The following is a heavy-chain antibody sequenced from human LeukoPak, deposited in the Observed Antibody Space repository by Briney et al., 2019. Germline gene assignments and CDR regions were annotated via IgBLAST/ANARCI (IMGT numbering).Heavy chain of an antibody. CDR2: IYYSGRT. V-gene: IGHV4-39*01. CDR3: ARRRYYDGSGYLE. D-gene: IGHD3-22*01. CDR1: GDSISRSDSY. J-gene: IGHJ1*01. Sequence: PSETLSLTCSVSGDSISRSDSYWDWIRQPPGKGWEWIGTIYYSGRTYYSPSLNSRVTMSVDTSSNQFSLNLRSVTAADTAVYYCARRRYYDGSGYLEWGQGTLLSVSS.